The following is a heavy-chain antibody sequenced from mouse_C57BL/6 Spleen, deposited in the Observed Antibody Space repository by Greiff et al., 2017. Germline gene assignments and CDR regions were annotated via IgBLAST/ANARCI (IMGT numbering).Heavy chain of an antibody. V-gene: IGHV1-54*01. CDR2: INPGSGGT. CDR1: GYAFTNYL. CDR3: ARGGHLDY. D-gene: IGHD3-1*01. J-gene: IGHJ2*01. Sequence: QVQLQQSGAELVRPGPSVKVSCKASGYAFTNYLIEWVKQRPGQGLEWIGVINPGSGGTNYNEKFKGKATLTADKSSSTAYMQLSSLTSEDSAVYFCARGGHLDYWGQGTTLTVSS.